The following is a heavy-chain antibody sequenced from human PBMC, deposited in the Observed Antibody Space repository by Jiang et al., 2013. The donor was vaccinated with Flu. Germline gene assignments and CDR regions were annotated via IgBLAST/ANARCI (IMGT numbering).Heavy chain of an antibody. CDR3: ARHDYDSSGYLLYPEADAFDI. CDR2: IYYSGST. J-gene: IGHJ3*02. D-gene: IGHD3-22*01. V-gene: IGHV4-39*01. Sequence: EWIGSIYYSGSTYYNPSLKSRVTISVDTSKNQFSLKLSSVTAADTAVYYCARHDYDSSGYLLYPEADAFDILGPRDNGHRLF.